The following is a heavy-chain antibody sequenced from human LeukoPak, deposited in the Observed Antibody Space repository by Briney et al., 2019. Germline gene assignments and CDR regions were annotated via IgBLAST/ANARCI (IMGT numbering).Heavy chain of an antibody. V-gene: IGHV3-74*03. CDR2: ISKDGGST. Sequence: GGSLRLSCAASGFTFSSYWMHWVRQDAGKGLVWVAGISKDGGSTEYADFVKGRCTISRDNAKNTLYLQMYSLTVDDTAVYYCTSGIGTYDYWGLGAQVTVSS. CDR3: TSGIGTYDY. CDR1: GFTFSSYW. D-gene: IGHD1-14*01. J-gene: IGHJ4*02.